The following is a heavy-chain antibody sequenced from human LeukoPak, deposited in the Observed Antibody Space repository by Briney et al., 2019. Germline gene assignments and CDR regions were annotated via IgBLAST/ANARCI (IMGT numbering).Heavy chain of an antibody. V-gene: IGHV3-48*01. D-gene: IGHD2-15*01. J-gene: IGHJ1*01. CDR2: ISHDGSTA. CDR1: GFTFSTYI. CDR3: ARTPGYCSGGNCYRYFQN. Sequence: GGSLRLSCAASGFTFSTYIMDWVRQTPGKGLEWISYISHDGSTAYYADSVKGRFTISRDNAKNSLYLQMNSLRAEDTAVYYCARTPGYCSGGNCYRYFQNWGQGTLVTVSS.